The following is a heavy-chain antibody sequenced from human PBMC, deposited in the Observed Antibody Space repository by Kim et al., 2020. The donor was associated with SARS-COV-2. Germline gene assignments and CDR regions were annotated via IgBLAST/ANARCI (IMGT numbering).Heavy chain of an antibody. CDR1: GHTFTEDS. V-gene: IGHV1-3*01. D-gene: IGHD2-15*01. CDR3: LGGYYFDY. CDR2: IDCGNGDT. Sequence: ASVKVSCKTSGHTFTEDSIHWVRQAPGQRLEWMGGIDCGNGDTIYSQKFQGRVTFTTDTSASTDYMELSSLTSEDSAVYYCLGGYYFDYWGQGTLVTVSS. J-gene: IGHJ4*02.